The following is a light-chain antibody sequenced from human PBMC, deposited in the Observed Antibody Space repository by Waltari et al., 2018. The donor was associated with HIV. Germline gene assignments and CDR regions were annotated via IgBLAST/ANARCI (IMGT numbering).Light chain of an antibody. Sequence: QSGLTQPPSVSGTPGQRLTIPCSGSNSNIGRNFVFWYRQLPGAAPSLLGSRNDQRPSGVGDRFSGSRSGASGSLVIDRLRVADEAEYYCASWDDGLSGHVVGG. J-gene: IGLJ7*01. V-gene: IGLV1-47*01. CDR3: ASWDDGLSGHV. CDR2: RND. CDR1: NSNIGRNF.